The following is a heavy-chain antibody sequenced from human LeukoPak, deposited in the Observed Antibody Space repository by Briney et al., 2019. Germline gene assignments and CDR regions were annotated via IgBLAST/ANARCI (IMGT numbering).Heavy chain of an antibody. Sequence: GGSLRLSCAASGFTFSSYSMNWVRQAPGKGLEWVSSISSSSSYIYYADSVKGRFTISRDNAKNSLYLQMNSLRAEDTAVYYCAGFTYYYDSSGYPPGGYWGQGTLVTVSS. D-gene: IGHD3-22*01. V-gene: IGHV3-21*01. J-gene: IGHJ4*02. CDR3: AGFTYYYDSSGYPPGGY. CDR2: ISSSSSYI. CDR1: GFTFSSYS.